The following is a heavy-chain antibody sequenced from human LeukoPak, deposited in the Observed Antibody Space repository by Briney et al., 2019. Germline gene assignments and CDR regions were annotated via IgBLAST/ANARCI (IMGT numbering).Heavy chain of an antibody. D-gene: IGHD1-26*01. Sequence: ASVKVSCKASGYTFITYDIYWVRQATGQGLEWMGWLHPNTGNTGYAQKFQGRVTITRNTSISTAYMELSSLRSEDTAVYYCARASVPLTGDYYYYYMDVWGKGTPVTVSS. CDR3: ARASVPLTGDYYYYYMDV. CDR2: LHPNTGNT. CDR1: GYTFITYD. V-gene: IGHV1-8*03. J-gene: IGHJ6*03.